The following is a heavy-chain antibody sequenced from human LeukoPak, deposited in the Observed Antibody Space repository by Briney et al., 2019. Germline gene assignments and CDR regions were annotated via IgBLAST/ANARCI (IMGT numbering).Heavy chain of an antibody. CDR2: TSSSDPGT. D-gene: IGHD4-23*01. V-gene: IGHV3-23*01. J-gene: IGHJ4*02. Sequence: GGSLRLSCAASGFPLSSYAMSWVHQGPGKGLEWVAATSSSDPGTYHADSVRGRFTISRDNSKNTLYLQMNSLRAEDTAVYYCARRAGGYSHPYDYWGQGTLVTVSS. CDR1: GFPLSSYA. CDR3: ARRAGGYSHPYDY.